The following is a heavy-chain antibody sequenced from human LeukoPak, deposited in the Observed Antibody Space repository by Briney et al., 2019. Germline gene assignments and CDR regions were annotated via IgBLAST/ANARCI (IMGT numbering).Heavy chain of an antibody. J-gene: IGHJ4*02. CDR2: IYHSGST. CDR3: AREDYYYGSGSYLDY. D-gene: IGHD3-10*01. Sequence: KSSETLSLTCAVSGGSISSSNWWSWVRQPPGKGLEWIGEIYHSGSTNYNPSLRSRVTISVDKSKNQFSLKLSSVTAADTAVYYCAREDYYYGSGSYLDYWGQGTLVTVSS. V-gene: IGHV4-4*02. CDR1: GGSISSSNW.